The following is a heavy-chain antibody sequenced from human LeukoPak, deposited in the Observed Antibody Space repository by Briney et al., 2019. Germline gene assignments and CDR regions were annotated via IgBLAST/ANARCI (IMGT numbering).Heavy chain of an antibody. D-gene: IGHD3-3*01. CDR2: IRYDSSNE. Sequence: HPGGSLRFSCAASGITLSLYGMHWVRQAPGKGLQWVAFIRYDSSNEFYADSVKGRFTISRDISKSTLYLQMNSLRAEDTAVYYCAKDRGYYDLWSGQDFWRQGTVDTVSS. CDR1: GITLSLYG. V-gene: IGHV3-30*02. CDR3: AKDRGYYDLWSGQDF. J-gene: IGHJ4*02.